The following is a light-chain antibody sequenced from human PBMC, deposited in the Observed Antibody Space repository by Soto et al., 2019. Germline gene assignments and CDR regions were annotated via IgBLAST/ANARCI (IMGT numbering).Light chain of an antibody. CDR1: RSDVGSYNL. Sequence: HSVLTQTASVTRSPGQSITSSCTRTRSDVGSYNLVSWYQQRPGKAPKLMIYDGSKRPSGVSNRFSGSKSGNTASLTISGLQAEDEADYYCCSYAGYNTWVFVGGTKVTVL. CDR2: DGS. V-gene: IGLV2-23*01. CDR3: CSYAGYNTWV. J-gene: IGLJ3*02.